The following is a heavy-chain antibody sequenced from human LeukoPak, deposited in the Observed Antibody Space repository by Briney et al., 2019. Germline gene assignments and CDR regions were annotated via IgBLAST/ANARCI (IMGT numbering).Heavy chain of an antibody. J-gene: IGHJ2*01. CDR1: GFTVSTNY. CDR2: LYSGSST. V-gene: IGHV3-53*01. CDR3: ARVGDHYHWYLDL. Sequence: GGSLTLSCAASGFTVSTNYMNWVRQAPGKGLEWVSILYSGSSTYYADSMKGRFTISRDDSKNTLYLQMNNLRAEDTAVYYCARVGDHYHWYLDLWGRGTHVTVSS. D-gene: IGHD3-10*01.